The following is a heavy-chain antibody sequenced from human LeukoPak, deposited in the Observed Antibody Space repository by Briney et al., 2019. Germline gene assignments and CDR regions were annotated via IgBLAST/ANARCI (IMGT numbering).Heavy chain of an antibody. J-gene: IGHJ3*02. CDR1: GGSISSGGYY. D-gene: IGHD3-22*01. CDR3: ARGEASSGTYHDAFDI. V-gene: IGHV4-31*03. Sequence: SETLSLTCTVSGGSISSGGYYWRWIRQHPGKGLEWIGYIYYSGSTYYNPSLKSRVTISVDTSKNQFSLKLSSVTAADTAVYYCARGEASSGTYHDAFDIWGQGTLVTVSS. CDR2: IYYSGST.